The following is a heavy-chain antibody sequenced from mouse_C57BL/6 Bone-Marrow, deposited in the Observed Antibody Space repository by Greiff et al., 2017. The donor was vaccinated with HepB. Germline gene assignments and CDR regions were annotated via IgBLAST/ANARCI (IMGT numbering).Heavy chain of an antibody. J-gene: IGHJ4*01. CDR1: GYTFTSYW. CDR3: ARGDYDLDY. Sequence: VQLQQPGAELVKPGASVKMSCKASGYTFTSYWITWVKQRPGQGLGWIGDIYPGSGSTNYNEKFKSKATLTVDTSSSTASMQLSSLTSEDSAVYYCARGDYDLDYWGQGTSVTVSS. CDR2: IYPGSGST. V-gene: IGHV1-55*01.